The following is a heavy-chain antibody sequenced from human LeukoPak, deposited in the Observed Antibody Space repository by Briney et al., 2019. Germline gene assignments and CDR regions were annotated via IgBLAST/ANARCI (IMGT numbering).Heavy chain of an antibody. Sequence: SETLSLTCTVSGGSVSSYSWSWIRQPPGKGLEWIGYFYYSGSTNYNPSLKSRVTISVDTSKSQFSLKLTSVTAADTAVYYCARTRSQGIAAQYFDYWGQGTLVTVSS. J-gene: IGHJ4*02. V-gene: IGHV4-59*08. CDR2: FYYSGST. CDR3: ARTRSQGIAAQYFDY. D-gene: IGHD6-13*01. CDR1: GGSVSSYS.